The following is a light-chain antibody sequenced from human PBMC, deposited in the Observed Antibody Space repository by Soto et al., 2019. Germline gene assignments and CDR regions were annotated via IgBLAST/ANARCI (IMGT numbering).Light chain of an antibody. Sequence: EIVLTQSPGTLSLSPGERATLSCRASQSVSSNYLAWYQQKRGQAPRLLIYGASSRATGITTRFSGSGSGTDFTLTISRLVPEDFAVYYCQQYDTTPRTFGQGTKVEI. V-gene: IGKV3-20*01. CDR3: QQYDTTPRT. CDR1: QSVSSNY. J-gene: IGKJ1*01. CDR2: GAS.